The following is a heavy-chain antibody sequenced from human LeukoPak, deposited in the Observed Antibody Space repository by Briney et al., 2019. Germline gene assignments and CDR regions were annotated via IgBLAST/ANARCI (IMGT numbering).Heavy chain of an antibody. CDR2: IYPGDPDT. CDR1: GYSFPSYW. D-gene: IGHD4-23*01. Sequence: GESLKISCKGSGYSFPSYWIGWVRQMPGQGLEWMGIIYPGDPDTSYNPSFQGQLTISPDKSISTAYLQWSSLKASDTAMYYCARTLTTVVTPAWFDPWGEGTLVTVSS. J-gene: IGHJ5*02. V-gene: IGHV5-51*01. CDR3: ARTLTTVVTPAWFDP.